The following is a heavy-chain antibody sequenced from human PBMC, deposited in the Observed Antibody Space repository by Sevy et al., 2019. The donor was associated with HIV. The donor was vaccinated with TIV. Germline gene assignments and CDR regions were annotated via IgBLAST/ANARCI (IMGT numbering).Heavy chain of an antibody. CDR2: IYSGGST. Sequence: GGSLRLSCAASGFTVSSNYMSWVRQAPGKGLEWVSVIYSGGSTYYADSVKGRFTISRDNSKNTLYLQMNSLRAEDTAVYYCARAYYSGYDWLTYPYYWGQGTLVTVSS. CDR3: ARAYYSGYDWLTYPYY. CDR1: GFTVSSNY. V-gene: IGHV3-53*01. J-gene: IGHJ4*02. D-gene: IGHD5-12*01.